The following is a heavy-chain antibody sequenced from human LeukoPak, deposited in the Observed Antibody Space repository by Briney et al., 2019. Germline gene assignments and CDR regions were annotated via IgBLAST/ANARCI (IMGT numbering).Heavy chain of an antibody. D-gene: IGHD3-22*01. V-gene: IGHV3-30*18. CDR1: GFTFSSYG. CDR3: AKGDSSGYYPYPFDY. Sequence: PGGSLRLSCAASGFTFSSYGMHWVRQAPGKGLEWVAVISYDGSNKYYADSVKGRFTISRDNSKNTLYLQTNSLRAEDTAVYYCAKGDSSGYYPYPFDYWGQGTLVTVSS. CDR2: ISYDGSNK. J-gene: IGHJ4*02.